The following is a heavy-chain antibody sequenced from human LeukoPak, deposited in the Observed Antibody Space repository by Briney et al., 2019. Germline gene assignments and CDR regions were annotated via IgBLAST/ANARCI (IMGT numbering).Heavy chain of an antibody. CDR2: ISSSSSYI. CDR1: GFTFSTYA. V-gene: IGHV3-21*01. Sequence: PGGSLPLSCPASGFTFSTYAMNWVRQAPGKGLEWVSSISSSSSYIYYADSVKGRFTISRDNAKNSLYLQMNSLRAEDTAVFYCARGKYRDTSSWYAYYYYGMDVWGQGTTVTVSS. J-gene: IGHJ6*02. CDR3: ARGKYRDTSSWYAYYYYGMDV. D-gene: IGHD6-13*01.